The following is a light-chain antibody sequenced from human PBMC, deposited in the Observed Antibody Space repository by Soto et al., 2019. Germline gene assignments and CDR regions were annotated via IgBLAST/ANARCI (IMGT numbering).Light chain of an antibody. CDR1: QSVSSY. J-gene: IGKJ2*01. Sequence: EIVLTQSPATLSLSPGERATLSCRASQSVSSYLAWYQQKPGQAPRLLLYDASNRATGIPARFSGSGSGTDFTLTISSLEPEDFAVYYCQQRSNWPPGYTFGQGTKLESK. V-gene: IGKV3-11*01. CDR2: DAS. CDR3: QQRSNWPPGYT.